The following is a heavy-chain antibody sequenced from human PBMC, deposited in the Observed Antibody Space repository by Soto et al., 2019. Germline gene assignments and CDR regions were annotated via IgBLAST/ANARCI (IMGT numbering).Heavy chain of an antibody. V-gene: IGHV1-18*01. Sequence: QVQLVQSGAEVKKPGASVRVSCKASGYTFSRYGISWVRQAPGQGLEWMGWISGFNGNTKESEKLQGRVTLTTDTAANTAHMELRGLRSDDTAVYYCARASAYSPPWRFDNWGQGTLVTVSS. D-gene: IGHD2-21*01. CDR3: ARASAYSPPWRFDN. J-gene: IGHJ4*02. CDR1: GYTFSRYG. CDR2: ISGFNGNT.